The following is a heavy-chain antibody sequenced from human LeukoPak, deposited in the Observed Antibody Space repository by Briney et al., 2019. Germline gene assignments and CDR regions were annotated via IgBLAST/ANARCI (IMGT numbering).Heavy chain of an antibody. J-gene: IGHJ4*02. CDR1: GGSFSGYY. CDR3: ARGRPYYYGSGSYPTEFDY. CDR2: IYYSGST. Sequence: PSETLSLTCAVYGGSFSGYYWSWIRQPPGKGLEWIGYIYYSGSTNYNPSLKSRVTISVDTSKNQFSLKLSSVTAADTAVYYCARGRPYYYGSGSYPTEFDYWGQGTLVTVSS. D-gene: IGHD3-10*01. V-gene: IGHV4-59*01.